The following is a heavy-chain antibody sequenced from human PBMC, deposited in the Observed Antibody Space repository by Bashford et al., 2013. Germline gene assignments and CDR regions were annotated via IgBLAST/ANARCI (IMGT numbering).Heavy chain of an antibody. CDR2: IYHTGST. CDR1: GGSISNYY. D-gene: IGHD6-13*01. V-gene: IGHV4-59*08. Sequence: SETLSLTCTVSGGSISNYYWSWIRQPPGKGLEWIAYIYHTGSTNYNPSLKSRVTISLDTSKNQFSLKLNSVTAADTAVYYCARSMDTKYSSSWLFNYWGQGTLVTVSS. J-gene: IGHJ4*02. CDR3: ARSMDTKYSSSWLFNY.